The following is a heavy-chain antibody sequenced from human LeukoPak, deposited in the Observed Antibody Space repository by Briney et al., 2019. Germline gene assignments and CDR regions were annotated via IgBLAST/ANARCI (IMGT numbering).Heavy chain of an antibody. D-gene: IGHD2-21*02. Sequence: PSETLSLTCTVSGASVSSSRYYWGWVRQPPGKGLEWIGTIYYTGHTYYNPSLKSRVAISMDTSKNQFSLKLTSVTAADTAVYYCARRIQGGGDWPFDYWGQGTLVTVSS. J-gene: IGHJ4*02. CDR2: IYYTGHT. CDR1: GASVSSSRYY. V-gene: IGHV4-39*01. CDR3: ARRIQGGGDWPFDY.